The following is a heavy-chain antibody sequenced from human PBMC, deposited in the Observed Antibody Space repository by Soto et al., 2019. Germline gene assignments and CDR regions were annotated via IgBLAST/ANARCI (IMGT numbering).Heavy chain of an antibody. Sequence: QVQLVQSGAEEKKPGASVKVSCKASGYTFTSYAMHWVRQAPGQRLEWMGWINAGNGNTKYSQKFQGRVTITRDTSASTAYMELSSLRSEDTAVYYCARDESMVWGVYYYYGMDVWGQGTTVTVSS. CDR1: GYTFTSYA. CDR2: INAGNGNT. V-gene: IGHV1-3*05. CDR3: ARDESMVWGVYYYYGMDV. J-gene: IGHJ6*02. D-gene: IGHD3-10*01.